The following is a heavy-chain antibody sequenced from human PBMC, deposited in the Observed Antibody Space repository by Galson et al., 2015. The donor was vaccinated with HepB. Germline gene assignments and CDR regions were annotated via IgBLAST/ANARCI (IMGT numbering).Heavy chain of an antibody. V-gene: IGHV7-4-1*02. CDR2: INTNTGNP. D-gene: IGHD2-15*01. J-gene: IGHJ4*02. CDR1: GYTFTGYA. CDR3: ARGVSYCSGGSCYSVGFDY. Sequence: VKVSCKASGYTFTGYAMNWVRQAPGQGLEWMGWINTNTGNPTYAQGFTGRFVFSLDTSVSTAYLQISSLKAEDTAVYYCARGVSYCSGGSCYSVGFDYWGQGTLVTVSS.